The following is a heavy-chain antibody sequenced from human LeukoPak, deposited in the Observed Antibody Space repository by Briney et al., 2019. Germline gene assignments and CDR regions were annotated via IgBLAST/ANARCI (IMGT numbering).Heavy chain of an antibody. Sequence: GGSLRLSCAASGFTFSNYGMHWVRQAPGKGLEWVAVIWHDGSEKRYVDSVKGRFAISRDSSTNTLYLQMDSLRAEDTAVYYCAKLQRSGGGTFDYWGQGTLVTVSS. D-gene: IGHD4-23*01. CDR1: GFTFSNYG. CDR2: IWHDGSEK. V-gene: IGHV3-33*06. CDR3: AKLQRSGGGTFDY. J-gene: IGHJ4*02.